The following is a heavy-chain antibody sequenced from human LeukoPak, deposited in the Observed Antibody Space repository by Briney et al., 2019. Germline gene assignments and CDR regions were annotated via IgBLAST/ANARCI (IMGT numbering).Heavy chain of an antibody. CDR3: ARALHSSGWSYGMDV. Sequence: ASVKVSCKASGYTFTAYFMHWVRQAPGQGLEWMAWINPNSGGTNSAQKFQGRVTMTRDTSISTAYMELSSLRSEDTAVYYCARALHSSGWSYGMDVWGQGTTVTVSS. J-gene: IGHJ6*02. CDR1: GYTFTAYF. CDR2: INPNSGGT. V-gene: IGHV1-2*02. D-gene: IGHD6-19*01.